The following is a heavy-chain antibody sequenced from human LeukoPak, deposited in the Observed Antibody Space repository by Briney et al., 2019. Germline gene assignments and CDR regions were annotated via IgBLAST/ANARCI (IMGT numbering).Heavy chain of an antibody. J-gene: IGHJ4*02. Sequence: NPSETLSLTCTVSGGSISSYYWSWLRQPPGKGLEWIGYIYYSGSTNYNPSLKSRVTISVDTSKNQFSLKLSSVTAADTAVYYCARGFGGSGWYPPFVYWGQGTLVTVSS. CDR2: IYYSGST. CDR3: ARGFGGSGWYPPFVY. CDR1: GGSISSYY. D-gene: IGHD6-19*01. V-gene: IGHV4-59*01.